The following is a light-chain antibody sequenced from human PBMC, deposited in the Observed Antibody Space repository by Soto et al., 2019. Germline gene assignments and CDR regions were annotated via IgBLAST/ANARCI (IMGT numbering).Light chain of an antibody. Sequence: EIVLKQSPGTLSLTQGERATLSCRASQSVSSSYLAWYQQKPGQAPRLLIYGASSRATGIPDRFSGSGSGTHFTLTISSLQPEDFATYYCQQLHGYPITFGQGTRLEVK. CDR3: QQLHGYPIT. CDR2: GAS. CDR1: QSVSSSY. V-gene: IGKV3-20*01. J-gene: IGKJ5*01.